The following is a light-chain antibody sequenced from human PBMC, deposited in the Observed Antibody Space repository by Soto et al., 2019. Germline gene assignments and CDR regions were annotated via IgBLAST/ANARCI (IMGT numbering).Light chain of an antibody. Sequence: EIVLTQSPATLSLSPGERATLSCRASQSVSSYLAWYQQKPGQAPRLLIYDASNRATGIPARFSGNGSGTDFTLTISSLEPEDFAFYYCQQRSNWPPVFGGGTKVEI. CDR2: DAS. V-gene: IGKV3-11*01. CDR3: QQRSNWPPV. J-gene: IGKJ4*01. CDR1: QSVSSY.